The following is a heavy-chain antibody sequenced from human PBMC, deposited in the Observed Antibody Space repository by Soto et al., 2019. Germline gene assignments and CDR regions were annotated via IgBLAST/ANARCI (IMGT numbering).Heavy chain of an antibody. CDR3: TKDKFLGERSFYFFEF. J-gene: IGHJ4*02. CDR1: GFDFDDYA. D-gene: IGHD4-17*01. V-gene: IGHV3-9*01. CDR2: VNWNSSSK. Sequence: GGSLRLSCAASGFDFDDYAIHWVRQRPWKGLEWVSGVNWNSSSKAYADTVKGRFIISRDNAKNSLYLEMNSLRPEDTALYYCTKDKFLGERSFYFFEFWGQGTPVTVSS.